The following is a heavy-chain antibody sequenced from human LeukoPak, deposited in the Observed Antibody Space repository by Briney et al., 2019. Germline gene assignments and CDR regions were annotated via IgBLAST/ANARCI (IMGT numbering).Heavy chain of an antibody. Sequence: PGGSLRLSCAASGFTFSDFWMHWVRQAPGKGPVWVSRIRPDGTDASYADSVMGRFTISRDNARNTLFLQISSLRDEDTAVYYCARDMWGTFDYWGQGTLVTVSS. D-gene: IGHD7-27*01. J-gene: IGHJ4*02. CDR1: GFTFSDFW. CDR2: IRPDGTDA. CDR3: ARDMWGTFDY. V-gene: IGHV3-74*01.